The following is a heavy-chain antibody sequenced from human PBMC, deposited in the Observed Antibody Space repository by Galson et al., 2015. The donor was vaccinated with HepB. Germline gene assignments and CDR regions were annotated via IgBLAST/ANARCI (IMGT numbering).Heavy chain of an antibody. CDR3: MVGFGPGDDY. D-gene: IGHD3-10*01. CDR2: IYTSGST. CDR1: GGSISSSNW. Sequence: SETLSLTCAVSGGSISSSNWWSWVRQPPGKGLEWIGRIYTSGSTNYNPSLKSRVTISVDTSKNQFSLKLSSVTAADTAVYYCMVGFGPGDDYWGQGTLVTVSS. V-gene: IGHV4-4*02. J-gene: IGHJ4*02.